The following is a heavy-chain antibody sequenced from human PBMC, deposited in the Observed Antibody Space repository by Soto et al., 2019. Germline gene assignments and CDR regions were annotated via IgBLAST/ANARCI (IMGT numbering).Heavy chain of an antibody. CDR2: FYPGDSDT. Sequence: PGESLKISCKGSGYYFPSYWIGWVRQMPGKGLEWMGIFYPGDSDTRYSPSFHGQVTISADRSISTAYLQWSSLKPSDTAMYYCARQGNGAEGFDYWGQGTLVTVSS. CDR3: ARQGNGAEGFDY. CDR1: GYYFPSYW. V-gene: IGHV5-51*01. D-gene: IGHD4-17*01. J-gene: IGHJ4*02.